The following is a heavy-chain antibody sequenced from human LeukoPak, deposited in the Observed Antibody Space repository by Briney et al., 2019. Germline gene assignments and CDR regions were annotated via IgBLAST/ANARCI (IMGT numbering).Heavy chain of an antibody. V-gene: IGHV3-9*01. CDR3: AKVGGYCSGGSCYRDAFDI. Sequence: PGGSLRLSCAASGFTFSSYAMSWVRQAPGKGLEWVSGISWNSGSIGYADSVKGRFTISRDNAKNSLYLQMNSLRAEDTALYYCAKVGGYCSGGSCYRDAFDIWGQGTMVTVSS. CDR2: ISWNSGSI. CDR1: GFTFSSYA. J-gene: IGHJ3*02. D-gene: IGHD2-15*01.